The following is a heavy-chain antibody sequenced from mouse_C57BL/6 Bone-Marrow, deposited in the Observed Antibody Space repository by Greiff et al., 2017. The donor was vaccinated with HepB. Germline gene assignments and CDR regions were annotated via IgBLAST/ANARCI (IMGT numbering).Heavy chain of an antibody. CDR1: GYSFTDYN. V-gene: IGHV1-39*01. D-gene: IGHD3-2*02. Sequence: VQLKESGPELVKPGASVKISCKASGYSFTDYNINWVKQSNGKSLEWIGVINPNYGTTSYNQKFKGKATLTVDQSSSTAYMQLNSLTSEDSAVYYCARPLDSSGWFAYWGQGTLVTVSA. CDR2: INPNYGTT. J-gene: IGHJ3*01. CDR3: ARPLDSSGWFAY.